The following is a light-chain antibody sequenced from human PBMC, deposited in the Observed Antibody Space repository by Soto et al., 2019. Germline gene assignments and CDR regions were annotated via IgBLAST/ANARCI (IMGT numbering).Light chain of an antibody. V-gene: IGLV1-47*02. CDR3: ATWDDSLSGHYA. CDR1: SSNIGSNY. Sequence: QSVLTQPPSASGTPGQRVTISCSGSSSNIGSNYVCWYQHLPGTAPKLLIYSNNQRPSGVPDRFSGSKSGTSASLAISGLRSEDEADYYCATWDDSLSGHYAFGTGTKFTVL. J-gene: IGLJ1*01. CDR2: SNN.